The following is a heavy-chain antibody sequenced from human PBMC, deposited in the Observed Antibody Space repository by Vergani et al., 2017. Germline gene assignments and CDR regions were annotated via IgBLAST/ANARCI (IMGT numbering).Heavy chain of an antibody. V-gene: IGHV2-70*01. D-gene: IGHD5-18*01. J-gene: IGHJ4*02. CDR2: IDWDDDK. CDR1: GFSLSTSGMC. Sequence: QVTLRDSGPALVKPTQTLTLTCTFSGFSLSTSGMCVIWIRQPPGKALEWLALIDWDDDKFYRTSLKTRLTISRDTAKNQVVLTMTNMEPVDTATYYCARATRGYRFGYDFDYWGQGTLVTVSS. CDR3: ARATRGYRFGYDFDY.